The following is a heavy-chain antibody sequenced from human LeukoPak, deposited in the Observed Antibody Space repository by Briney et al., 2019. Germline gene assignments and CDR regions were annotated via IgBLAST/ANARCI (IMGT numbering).Heavy chain of an antibody. CDR3: AYYDFWSGYFN. CDR2: IYTSGST. CDR1: GGSISSYN. Sequence: PSXXLSLTCTVSGGSISSYNWSWIRQPAGKGLEWIGRIYTSGSTNYNPSLKSRVTMSVDTSKNQFSLKLSSVTAADTAVYYCAYYDFWSGYFNWGQGTLVTVSS. V-gene: IGHV4-4*07. D-gene: IGHD3-3*01. J-gene: IGHJ4*02.